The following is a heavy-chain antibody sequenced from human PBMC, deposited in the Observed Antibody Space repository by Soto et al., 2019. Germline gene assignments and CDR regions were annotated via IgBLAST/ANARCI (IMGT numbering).Heavy chain of an antibody. Sequence: GLDLEWLALIYWNDDTRYSPSLKSRLTITKDTSKNHVVLTMTTMDPVDTATYYCARYYDFWSGYPLDYWGQGILVTVSS. V-gene: IGHV2-5*01. D-gene: IGHD3-3*01. CDR3: ARYYDFWSGYPLDY. CDR2: IYWNDDT. J-gene: IGHJ4*02.